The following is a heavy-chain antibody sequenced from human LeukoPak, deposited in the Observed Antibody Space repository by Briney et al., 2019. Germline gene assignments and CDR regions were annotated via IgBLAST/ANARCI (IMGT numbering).Heavy chain of an antibody. J-gene: IGHJ6*03. CDR1: GFTFGDYA. Sequence: GGSLRLSCTASGFTFGDYAMSWFRQAPGKGLEWVGFIRSKAYGGTTEYAASVKGRFTISRDDSKSIAYLQMNSLKTEDTAVYYCTRDHCGGDCYYYYYYMDVWGKGTTVTVSS. CDR2: IRSKAYGGTT. CDR3: TRDHCGGDCYYYYYYMDV. D-gene: IGHD2-21*02. V-gene: IGHV3-49*03.